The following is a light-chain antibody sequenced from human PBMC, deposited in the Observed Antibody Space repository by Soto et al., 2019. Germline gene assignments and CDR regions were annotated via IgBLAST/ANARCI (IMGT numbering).Light chain of an antibody. Sequence: EIVLTQSPGSLSLSPGERATLSCRASQSVRSSSLAWYQQKPGQAPRLLIYGASTRATGIPDGFSGSGSGTDFTLTISRLEPEDFAVYYCQQYGSSPPYTFGQGTKLEIK. CDR3: QQYGSSPPYT. V-gene: IGKV3-20*01. J-gene: IGKJ2*01. CDR2: GAS. CDR1: QSVRSSS.